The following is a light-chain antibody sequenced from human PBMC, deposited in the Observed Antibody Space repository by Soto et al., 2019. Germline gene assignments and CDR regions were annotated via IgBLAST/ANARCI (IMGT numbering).Light chain of an antibody. CDR3: CSYVGTSTI. J-gene: IGLJ2*01. CDR1: SSDVGSHNL. V-gene: IGLV2-23*01. Sequence: QSALTQPASVSGSPGQSITISCTGSSSDVGSHNLVSWYQQYPGKAPKHMIFEANKRPSGVSDRFSGSKSGNTASLTVSGLQADDEADYYCCSYVGTSTIFGGGTQLTVL. CDR2: EAN.